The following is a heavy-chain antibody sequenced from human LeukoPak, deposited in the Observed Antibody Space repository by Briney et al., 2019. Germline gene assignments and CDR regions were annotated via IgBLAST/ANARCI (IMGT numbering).Heavy chain of an antibody. CDR2: INHSGST. CDR1: GGSFSGYY. V-gene: IGHV4-34*01. J-gene: IGHJ4*02. CDR3: ARERVAARPVIDY. D-gene: IGHD6-6*01. Sequence: SETLSLTYAVYGGSFSGYYWSWIRQPPGKGLEWIGEINHSGSTNYNPSLKSRVTISVDTSKNQFSLKLSSVTAADTAVYYCARERVAARPVIDYWGQGTLVTVSS.